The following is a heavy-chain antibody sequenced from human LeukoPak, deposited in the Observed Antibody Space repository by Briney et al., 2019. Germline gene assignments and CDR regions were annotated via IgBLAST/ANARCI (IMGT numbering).Heavy chain of an antibody. CDR1: GYTFTSYG. J-gene: IGHJ5*02. D-gene: IGHD7-27*01. V-gene: IGHV1-18*01. CDR2: ISDYNGNT. Sequence: ASVKVSCKASGYTFTSYGISWVRQAPGEGLEWMGWISDYNGNTEYAQKFQGRVTMTTDTSTSTAYMELRSLRSDDTAVYYCARVPLPVGTMDPWGQGTLVTVSS. CDR3: ARVPLPVGTMDP.